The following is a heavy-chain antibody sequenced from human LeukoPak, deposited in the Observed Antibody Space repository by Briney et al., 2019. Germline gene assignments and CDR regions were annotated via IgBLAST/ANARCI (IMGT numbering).Heavy chain of an antibody. CDR3: ARRRYTSVGGGSCYWFDP. CDR1: GYSFTSYW. CDR2: IYPGDSDT. V-gene: IGHV5-51*01. Sequence: GESLKISCKGSGYSFTSYWIGWVRQMPGKGLEWMGIIYPGDSDTRYSPSFQGQVTISADKSISTAYLQWSSLKASDTAMYYCARRRYTSVGGGSCYWFDPWGQGTLVTVSS. D-gene: IGHD2-15*01. J-gene: IGHJ5*02.